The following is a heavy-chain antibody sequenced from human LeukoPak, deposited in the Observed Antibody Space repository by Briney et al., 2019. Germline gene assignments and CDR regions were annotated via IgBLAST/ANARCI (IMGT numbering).Heavy chain of an antibody. CDR1: GYTFTGYY. V-gene: IGHV1-2*02. CDR3: AREEYGFDP. CDR2: INPKSGGT. Sequence: ASVKVSCKASGYTFTGYYMHWVRQAPGQGLEWMGWINPKSGGTNYAQKFQGRVTMTRDTSIHTAYMEPSRLRSDDTAVYYCAREEYGFDPWGQGTLVTVSS. D-gene: IGHD2-2*01. J-gene: IGHJ5*02.